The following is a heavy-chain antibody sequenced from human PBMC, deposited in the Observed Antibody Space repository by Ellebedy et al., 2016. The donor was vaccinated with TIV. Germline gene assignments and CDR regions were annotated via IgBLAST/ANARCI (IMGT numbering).Heavy chain of an antibody. CDR2: TSHDGSNK. J-gene: IGHJ4*02. D-gene: IGHD6-19*01. V-gene: IGHV3-30-3*01. CDR1: GFTFSSYA. CDR3: ARDGSGWDTEHYFDP. Sequence: GGSLRLSCAASGFTFSSYAMHWVRQATGKGLEWVAVTSHDGSNKYYADSVKGRFTISRDNSKNTLYLQMNSLRAEDTAVYYCARDGSGWDTEHYFDPWGQGTLVTVSS.